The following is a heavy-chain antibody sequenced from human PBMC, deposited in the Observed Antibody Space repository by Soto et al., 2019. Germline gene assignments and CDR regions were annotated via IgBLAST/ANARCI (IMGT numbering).Heavy chain of an antibody. J-gene: IGHJ6*02. Sequence: SETLSLTCAVSGGSISSSNWWSWVRQPPGKGLEWIGEIYHSGSTNYNPSLKSRVTISVDKSKNQFSLKLSSVTAADTAVYYCARDLDCTNGVCPDNMMYNYGMDVWGQGTTVTVSS. D-gene: IGHD2-8*01. CDR1: GGSISSSNW. CDR3: ARDLDCTNGVCPDNMMYNYGMDV. V-gene: IGHV4-4*02. CDR2: IYHSGST.